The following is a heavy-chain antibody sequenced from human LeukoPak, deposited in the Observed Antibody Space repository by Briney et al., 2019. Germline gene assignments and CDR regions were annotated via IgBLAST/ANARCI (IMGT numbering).Heavy chain of an antibody. CDR1: GYTFTDYY. CDR3: AREYGSGTLYRYYYMDV. D-gene: IGHD3-10*01. CDR2: FNPNIDGR. Sequence: ASVKVSCKASGYTFTDYYIHWVRQAPGQGLEWMGWFNPNIDGRSYARNFQGRVTMNRDTSTSTAYMELSSLRSDDTAVYYCAREYGSGTLYRYYYMDVWGKGTTVIVSS. V-gene: IGHV1-2*02. J-gene: IGHJ6*03.